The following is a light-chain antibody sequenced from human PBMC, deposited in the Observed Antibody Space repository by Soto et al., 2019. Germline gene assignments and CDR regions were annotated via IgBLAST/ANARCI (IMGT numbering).Light chain of an antibody. CDR2: GAS. Sequence: DIPMTQSPSSVSASVGDRFTISCRASQDIGNFLAWYQQTPGKAPRLLIHGASSLSREIPSRFSGGGTGTHFALTSSGLQPEDLATYFCLQTSTFPRTVGQGTKV. CDR3: LQTSTFPRT. V-gene: IGKV1-12*01. J-gene: IGKJ1*01. CDR1: QDIGNF.